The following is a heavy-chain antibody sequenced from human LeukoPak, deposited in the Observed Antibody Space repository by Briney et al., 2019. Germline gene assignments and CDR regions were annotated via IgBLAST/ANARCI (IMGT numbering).Heavy chain of an antibody. D-gene: IGHD2-2*01. V-gene: IGHV4-4*07. CDR2: IYTSGST. Sequence: SETLSLTCTVSGGSISSYYWSWIRQPAGKGLEWIGRIYTSGSTNYNPSLKSRVTMSVDTSKNQFSLRLSSVTAADTAVYYCARDFEGYCSSTSCYYYYYMDVWGKGTTVTVSS. CDR1: GGSISSYY. CDR3: ARDFEGYCSSTSCYYYYYMDV. J-gene: IGHJ6*03.